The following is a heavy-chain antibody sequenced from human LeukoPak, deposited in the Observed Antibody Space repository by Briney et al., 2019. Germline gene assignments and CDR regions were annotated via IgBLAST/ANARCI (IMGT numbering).Heavy chain of an antibody. CDR1: GGSISSYY. CDR3: ARNSGNTDFDH. V-gene: IGHV4-59*12. CDR2: IYYSGST. D-gene: IGHD1-26*01. J-gene: IGHJ4*02. Sequence: SETLSLTCTVSGGSISSYYWSWIRQPPGKGLEWIGYIYYSGSTNYNPSLKSRVTISVDTSKNQFSLKLSSVTAADTAVYYCARNSGNTDFDHWGQGTLVTVSS.